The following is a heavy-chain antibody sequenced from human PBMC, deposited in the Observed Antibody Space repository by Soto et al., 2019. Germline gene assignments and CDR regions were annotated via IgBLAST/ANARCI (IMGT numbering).Heavy chain of an antibody. Sequence: SVKVSCKASGVTFSSYAISWVRQAPGQGLEWMGGIIPIFGTANYAQKFQGRVTITADESTSTAYMELSSLRSEDTAVYYCARDRRGYSNYDIRYYYYGMDVWGQGTTVTVSS. V-gene: IGHV1-69*13. CDR2: IIPIFGTA. CDR1: GVTFSSYA. CDR3: ARDRRGYSNYDIRYYYYGMDV. J-gene: IGHJ6*02. D-gene: IGHD4-4*01.